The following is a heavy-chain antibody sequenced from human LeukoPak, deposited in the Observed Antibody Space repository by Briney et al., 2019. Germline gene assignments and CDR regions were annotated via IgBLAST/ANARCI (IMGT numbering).Heavy chain of an antibody. CDR1: GFTFRSYW. Sequence: PGGSLRLSCAASGFTFRSYWMHWVRQTPGKGLVWVSRINGDGSNTTYADSVKGRFTTSRDTAENTLYLQMISLRADDTAVYYCARGSGSYSSDAFDIWGQGTMVTVSS. D-gene: IGHD3-10*01. J-gene: IGHJ3*02. CDR2: INGDGSNT. CDR3: ARGSGSYSSDAFDI. V-gene: IGHV3-74*01.